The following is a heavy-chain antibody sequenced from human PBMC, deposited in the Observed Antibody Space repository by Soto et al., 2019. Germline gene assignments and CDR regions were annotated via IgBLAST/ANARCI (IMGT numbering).Heavy chain of an antibody. CDR3: ARAERRHPIDY. D-gene: IGHD1-1*01. Sequence: PGGSLRLSCAASGFTFNTYTIHWVRQAPGKGLEWVASIRSSSKDKLYADSVKARFTNSRDNAKNSLYLQMNSLSAEDTAVYYCARAERRHPIDYWGQGTLVTVSS. J-gene: IGHJ4*02. V-gene: IGHV3-21*01. CDR1: GFTFNTYT. CDR2: IRSSSKDK.